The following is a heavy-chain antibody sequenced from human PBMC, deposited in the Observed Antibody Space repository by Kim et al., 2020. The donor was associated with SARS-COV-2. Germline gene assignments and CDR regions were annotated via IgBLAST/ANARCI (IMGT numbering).Heavy chain of an antibody. CDR3: AKYYSSSGSYS. Sequence: GGSLRLSCAASGFTFSSYAMSWVRQAPGKGLEWVSAISVTGYSTYYADSVTGRFTISRDNSKSTLYLQMNSLRAEDTAIYYCAKYYSSSGSYSWGQGTLVTVSS. V-gene: IGHV3-23*01. J-gene: IGHJ4*02. CDR1: GFTFSSYA. D-gene: IGHD3-10*01. CDR2: ISVTGYST.